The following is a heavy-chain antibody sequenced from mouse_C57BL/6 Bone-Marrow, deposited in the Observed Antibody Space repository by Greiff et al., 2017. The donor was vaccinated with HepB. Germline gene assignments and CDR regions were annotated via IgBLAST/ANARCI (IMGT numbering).Heavy chain of an antibody. D-gene: IGHD2-5*01. V-gene: IGHV1-81*01. CDR3: ARQPAYYSNPPYAMDY. J-gene: IGHJ4*01. CDR2: IYPRSGNN. Sequence: VQLQQSGAELARPGASVKLSCKASGYTFTSYGISWVKQRTGQGLEWIGEIYPRSGNNYYNEKFKGKATLTADKSYSTAYMELRSLTSEDSAVYFCARQPAYYSNPPYAMDYWGQGTSVTVSS. CDR1: GYTFTSYG.